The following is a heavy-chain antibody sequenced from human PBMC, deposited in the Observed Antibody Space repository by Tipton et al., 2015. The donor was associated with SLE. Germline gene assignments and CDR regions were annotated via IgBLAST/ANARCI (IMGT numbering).Heavy chain of an antibody. CDR3: ARDGYNDY. J-gene: IGHJ4*02. CDR1: GGSISSSSYY. D-gene: IGHD5-24*01. CDR2: IYHSGST. V-gene: IGHV4-39*07. Sequence: LRLSCTVSGGSISSSSYYWGWIRQPPGKGLEWIGSIYHSGSTYYNPSLKSRVTISVDTSKNQFSLKLSSVTAADTAVYYCARDGYNDYWGQGTLVTVSS.